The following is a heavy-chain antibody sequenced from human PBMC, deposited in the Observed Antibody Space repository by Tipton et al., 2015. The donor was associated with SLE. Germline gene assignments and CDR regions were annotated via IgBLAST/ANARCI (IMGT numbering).Heavy chain of an antibody. Sequence: LRLSCTVSGGSISSSSYYWGWIRQPPGKGLEWIGSIYYSGSTYYNPSLKSRVTISVDTSKNQFSLKLSSVTAADTAVYYCARGLAVAGRHFDYWGQGTLVTVSS. J-gene: IGHJ4*02. CDR3: ARGLAVAGRHFDY. CDR2: IYYSGST. CDR1: GGSISSSSYY. D-gene: IGHD6-19*01. V-gene: IGHV4-39*07.